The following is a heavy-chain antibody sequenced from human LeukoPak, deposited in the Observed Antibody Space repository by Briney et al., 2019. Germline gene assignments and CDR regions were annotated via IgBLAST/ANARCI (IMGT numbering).Heavy chain of an antibody. Sequence: PGGSLRLSCAASGFTFSNYWMTWVRQAPGKGLEWVAHVKPDGSEKSYVDSVKGRSTISRDNAQNSLYLQMNSLRAEDTAVYYCARDRGYYVFDYWGQGTLVTVSS. CDR3: ARDRGYYVFDY. J-gene: IGHJ4*02. CDR1: GFTFSNYW. V-gene: IGHV3-7*01. D-gene: IGHD3-22*01. CDR2: VKPDGSEK.